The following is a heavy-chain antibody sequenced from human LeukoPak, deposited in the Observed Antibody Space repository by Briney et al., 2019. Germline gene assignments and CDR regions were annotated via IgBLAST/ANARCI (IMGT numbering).Heavy chain of an antibody. J-gene: IGHJ4*02. CDR3: ARGRRYGYSSGWYG. Sequence: GGSLRLSCAASGFTVSSNYMSWVRQAPGKGLEWVSVIYSGGSTYYADSVKGRFTISRDNSKNTLYLQMNSLRAEDTAVYYCARGRRYGYSSGWYGWGQGTLVTVSS. D-gene: IGHD6-19*01. V-gene: IGHV3-66*01. CDR1: GFTVSSNY. CDR2: IYSGGST.